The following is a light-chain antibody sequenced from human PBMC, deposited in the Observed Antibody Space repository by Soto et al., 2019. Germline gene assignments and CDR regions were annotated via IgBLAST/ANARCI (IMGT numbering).Light chain of an antibody. CDR3: QQSSITPLT. CDR1: QSISSY. Sequence: DIQMTQSPSSLSASVGDRVTITCRASQSISSYLNWYQQKPGKAPKLLIYAASSLQSGVPSRFSGRRSGTDFTLTISSPQPEDFATYYCQQSSITPLTFGGWTKG. CDR2: AAS. J-gene: IGKJ4*01. V-gene: IGKV1-39*01.